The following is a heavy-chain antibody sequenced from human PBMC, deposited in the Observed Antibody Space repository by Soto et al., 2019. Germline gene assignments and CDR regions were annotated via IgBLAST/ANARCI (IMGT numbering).Heavy chain of an antibody. CDR2: INPNGGVT. D-gene: IGHD5-12*01. Sequence: VQLVQSGTEVRKPGASVKVSCKSSGDSFNDYYIHWVRQAPGQGLEWMGWINPNGGVTKYAQKFQGLVTMNRDTSIRTVYMELSRLRSDDTAVYYGARESGGATATLDYDYVYMDVWGKGTTVTVSS. CDR1: GDSFNDYY. CDR3: ARESGGATATLDYDYVYMDV. V-gene: IGHV1-2*04. J-gene: IGHJ6*03.